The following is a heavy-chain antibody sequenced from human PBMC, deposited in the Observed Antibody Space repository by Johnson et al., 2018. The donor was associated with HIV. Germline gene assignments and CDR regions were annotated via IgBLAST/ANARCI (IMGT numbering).Heavy chain of an antibody. V-gene: IGHV3-30-3*01. D-gene: IGHD1-26*01. CDR2: ISYDGTNK. Sequence: HVQLVESGGGLVQPGRSLRLSCAASGFTFRSYAIHWVRQAPGKGLEWVAVISYDGTNKYSADSVKGRFTISRDNAKNSLFLQMNSLRVEDTAVYYCAREDLLTLTTTGAFDVWGHGTMVTVSS. CDR1: GFTFRSYA. CDR3: AREDLLTLTTTGAFDV. J-gene: IGHJ3*01.